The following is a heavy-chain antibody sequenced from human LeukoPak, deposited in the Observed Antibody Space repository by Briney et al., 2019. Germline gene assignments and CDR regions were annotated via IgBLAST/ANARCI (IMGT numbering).Heavy chain of an antibody. CDR2: ISGNGGDT. CDR3: AKGAYHDD. J-gene: IGHJ4*02. D-gene: IGHD3-3*01. CDR1: GLTFSSHG. Sequence: AGGSLRLSCAASGLTFSSHGMNWVRQAPGKGLEWVSTISGNGGDTYYADSVKGRFTISRDNSKNTLYLQMNSLRADDTAIYYCAKGAYHDDWSQGTLVTVSS. V-gene: IGHV3-23*01.